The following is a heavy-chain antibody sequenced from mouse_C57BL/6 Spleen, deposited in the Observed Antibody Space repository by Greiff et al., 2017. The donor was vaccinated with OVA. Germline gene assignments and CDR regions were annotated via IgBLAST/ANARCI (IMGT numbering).Heavy chain of an antibody. V-gene: IGHV5-16*01. CDR3: ARDQGLGRPNWYFDV. Sequence: EVQVVESEGGLVQPGSSMKLSCTASGFTFSDYYMAWVRQVPEKGLEWVANINYDGSSTYYLDSLKSRFIISRDNAKNILYLQMSSLKSEDTATYYCARDQGLGRPNWYFDVWGTGTTVTVSS. CDR1: GFTFSDYY. CDR2: INYDGSST. J-gene: IGHJ1*03. D-gene: IGHD3-3*01.